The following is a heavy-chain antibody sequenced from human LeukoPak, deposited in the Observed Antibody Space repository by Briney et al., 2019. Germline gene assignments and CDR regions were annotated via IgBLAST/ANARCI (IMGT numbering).Heavy chain of an antibody. CDR2: INPNSGGT. J-gene: IGHJ3*02. CDR1: GYTFTGYY. V-gene: IGHV1-2*02. CDR3: ASYGGNSVGAFDI. D-gene: IGHD4-23*01. Sequence: ASVKVSCKASGYTFTGYYMHWVRQAPGQGLEWMGWINPNSGGTNYAQKFQGRVTMTRDTSISTAYMELSRLRSDDTAVYYRASYGGNSVGAFDIWGQGTMVTVSS.